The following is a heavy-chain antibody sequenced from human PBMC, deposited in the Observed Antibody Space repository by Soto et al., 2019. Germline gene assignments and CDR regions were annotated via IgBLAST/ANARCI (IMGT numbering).Heavy chain of an antibody. D-gene: IGHD6-19*01. CDR3: AGGGPGIAVAADAFDI. J-gene: IGHJ3*02. CDR1: GGSISSSSYY. Sequence: QLQLQESGPGLVKPSETLSLTCTVSGGSISSSSYYWGWIRQPPGKGLDWIGSIYYSGSTHYNPSLKIPVPISVGTYKNHFSLKLSSVTAAATAVYFRAGGGPGIAVAADAFDICGQGTMVTVSS. V-gene: IGHV4-39*02. CDR2: IYYSGST.